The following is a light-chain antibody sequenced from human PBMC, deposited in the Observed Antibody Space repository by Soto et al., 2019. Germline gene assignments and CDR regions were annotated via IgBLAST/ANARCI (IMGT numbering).Light chain of an antibody. CDR3: PQRSNWPPN. CDR2: DAS. Sequence: ELVLTQSPATLSLSPGARATLSFRASQSVSSYLAWYQQKPGQAPRRLIYDASNRATGIPARFSGSGSGTDFTRTIGSLATEEFAVYDCPQRSNWPPNFGVESKVESK. V-gene: IGKV3-11*01. CDR1: QSVSSY. J-gene: IGKJ4*01.